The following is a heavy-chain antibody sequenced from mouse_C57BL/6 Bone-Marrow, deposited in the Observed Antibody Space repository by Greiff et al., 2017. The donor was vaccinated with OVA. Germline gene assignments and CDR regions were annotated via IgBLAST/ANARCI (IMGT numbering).Heavy chain of an antibody. Sequence: DVQLVESGGGLVKPGGSLKLSCAASGFTFSSYAMSWVRQTPEKRLEWVATISDGGSYTYYPDNVKGRFTISRDNAKNNLYLQMSHLKSEDTAMYYCARESGYYYWYFDVWGTGTTVTVSS. D-gene: IGHD2-3*01. CDR3: ARESGYYYWYFDV. J-gene: IGHJ1*03. CDR2: ISDGGSYT. V-gene: IGHV5-4*01. CDR1: GFTFSSYA.